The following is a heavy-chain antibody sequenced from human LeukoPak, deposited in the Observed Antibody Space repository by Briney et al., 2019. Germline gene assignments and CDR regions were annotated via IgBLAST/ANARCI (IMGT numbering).Heavy chain of an antibody. CDR3: VREYSSSYGRAFDI. CDR2: ISTDESST. Sequence: GGSLRLSCAASGFTFSSYWMHWLRQAPGKGLVWVSWISTDESSTSSAHSVKGRLTLSKDNAKNTLYLQMNRLRAEDTAVYYCVREYSSSYGRAFDIWGQGTMVTVSP. D-gene: IGHD6-6*01. V-gene: IGHV3-74*01. J-gene: IGHJ3*02. CDR1: GFTFSSYW.